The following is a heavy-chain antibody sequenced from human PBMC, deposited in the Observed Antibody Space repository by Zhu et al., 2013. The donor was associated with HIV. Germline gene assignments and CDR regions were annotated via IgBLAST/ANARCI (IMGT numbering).Heavy chain of an antibody. CDR3: AGRSRHAFDI. CDR2: INQSGSS. J-gene: IGHJ3*02. Sequence: QVQLQESGPGLMKPSGTLSLTCAVSGTSIRSSNWWSWVRQSPGQGLEWIAGINQSGSSNYNPSLKSRVTISTDKSKNQISLTLNSVTAADTAVYFCAGRSRHAFDIWGQGTVVTVSS. CDR1: GTSIRSSNW. V-gene: IGHV4-4*02. D-gene: IGHD6-19*01.